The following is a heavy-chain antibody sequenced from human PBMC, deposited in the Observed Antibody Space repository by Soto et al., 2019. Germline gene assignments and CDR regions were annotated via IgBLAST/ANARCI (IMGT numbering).Heavy chain of an antibody. D-gene: IGHD3-3*01. J-gene: IGHJ4*02. V-gene: IGHV4-39*01. Sequence: YEILSLTRTVSRPSISSSSDHWGWIRQPPGQGLAWTGSIYYSASTHYNPSLKSRGTISVDTSKNQFSLKLSSVTAADTAVYYWARLDQPETYNEFWSGYYFDCWGQGTLVTVSS. CDR3: ARLDQPETYNEFWSGYYFDC. CDR1: RPSISSSSDH. CDR2: IYYSAST.